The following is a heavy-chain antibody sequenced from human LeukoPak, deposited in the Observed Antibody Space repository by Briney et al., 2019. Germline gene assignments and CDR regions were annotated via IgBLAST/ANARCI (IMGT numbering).Heavy chain of an antibody. J-gene: IGHJ4*02. CDR3: ARQGYSGHSQGAADY. CDR1: GGTFSSYA. D-gene: IGHD4-23*01. Sequence: GASVKVSCKASGGTFSSYAISWVRQAPGQGLEWMGWISAYNGNTNYAQKFQGRVTMTTDTSTSTAHMELRSLRSDDTAVYYCARQGYSGHSQGAADYWGQGTLVTVSS. V-gene: IGHV1-18*01. CDR2: ISAYNGNT.